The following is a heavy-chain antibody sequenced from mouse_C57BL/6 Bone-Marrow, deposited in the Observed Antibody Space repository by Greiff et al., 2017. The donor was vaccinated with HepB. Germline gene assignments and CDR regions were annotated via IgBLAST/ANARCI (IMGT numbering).Heavy chain of an antibody. CDR1: GYTFTSYW. Sequence: VQLQQPGAELVKPGASVKMSCKASGYTFTSYWITWVKQRPGQGLEWIGDIYPGSGSTNYNEKFKSKATLTVDTSSSTAYMQRSSLTSEDSAVYYCARRGDSNSRYFDVWGTGTTVTVSS. D-gene: IGHD2-5*01. J-gene: IGHJ1*03. V-gene: IGHV1-55*01. CDR3: ARRGDSNSRYFDV. CDR2: IYPGSGST.